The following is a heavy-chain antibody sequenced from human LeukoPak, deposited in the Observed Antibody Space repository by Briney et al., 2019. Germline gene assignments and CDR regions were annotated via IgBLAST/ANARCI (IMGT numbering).Heavy chain of an antibody. V-gene: IGHV1-8*01. D-gene: IGHD3-9*01. CDR2: MNPNSGNT. J-gene: IGHJ6*02. CDR1: GYTFTSYD. CDR3: ARDVLRYYYYYGMDV. Sequence: ASVTVSCKASGYTFTSYDIHWARQATGQGLEWMGWMNPNSGNTGYAQKFQGRVTMTRNTSISTAYMELSSLRSEDTAVYYCARDVLRYYYYYGMDVWGQGTTVTVSS.